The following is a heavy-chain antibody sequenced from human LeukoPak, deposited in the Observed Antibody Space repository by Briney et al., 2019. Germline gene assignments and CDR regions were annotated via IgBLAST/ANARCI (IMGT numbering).Heavy chain of an antibody. CDR3: ARDRRPFGAGYYMDV. CDR1: GFTFSSYW. CDR2: IKQDGSEK. J-gene: IGHJ6*03. V-gene: IGHV3-7*01. Sequence: PGRSLRLSCAASGFTFSSYWMSWVRQAPGKGLEWVANIKQDGSEKYYVDSVKGRFTISRDNAKNSLYLQMNSLRAEDTAVYYCARDRRPFGAGYYMDVWGKGTTVTVSS. D-gene: IGHD3-16*01.